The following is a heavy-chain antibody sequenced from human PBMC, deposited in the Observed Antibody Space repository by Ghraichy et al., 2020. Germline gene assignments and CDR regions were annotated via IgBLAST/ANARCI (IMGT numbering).Heavy chain of an antibody. J-gene: IGHJ4*02. D-gene: IGHD1-26*01. Sequence: SETLSLTCTVSGGSVSSGSYYWSWIRQPPGKGLEWIGYIYYSGSTNYNPSLKSRVTISVDTSKNQFSLKLSSVTAADTAVYYCARDSGSYIHYWGQGTLVTVSS. CDR1: GGSVSSGSYY. CDR2: IYYSGST. V-gene: IGHV4-61*01. CDR3: ARDSGSYIHY.